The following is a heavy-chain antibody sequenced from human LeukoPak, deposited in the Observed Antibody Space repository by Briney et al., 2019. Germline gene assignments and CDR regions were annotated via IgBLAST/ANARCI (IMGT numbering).Heavy chain of an antibody. Sequence: ASVKVSCKASGYTFTGYYMHWVRQAPGQGLEWMGWINPNSGGTNYAQKFQGRVTMTRDTSISTAYLEVTSLRSDDTAVYYCAKGPYCAGTGCYSFFDLWGQGTPVTVSS. CDR3: AKGPYCAGTGCYSFFDL. V-gene: IGHV1-2*02. CDR2: INPNSGGT. J-gene: IGHJ4*02. D-gene: IGHD2-21*02. CDR1: GYTFTGYY.